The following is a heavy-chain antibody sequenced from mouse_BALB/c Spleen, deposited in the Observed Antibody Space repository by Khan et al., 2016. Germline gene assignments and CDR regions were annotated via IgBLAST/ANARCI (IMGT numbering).Heavy chain of an antibody. V-gene: IGHV3-6*02. Sequence: EVQLQESGPGLVKPSQSLSLTCSVTGYSITSGYYWNWIRQFPGNNLEWMGYISYDGSNNYNPSLKNRISIARDTSKNQFFLKLNSGTTEDTATYYCARLRRVYAMDYWGQGTPVTVSS. D-gene: IGHD2-12*01. CDR3: ARLRRVYAMDY. J-gene: IGHJ4*01. CDR1: GYSITSGYY. CDR2: ISYDGSN.